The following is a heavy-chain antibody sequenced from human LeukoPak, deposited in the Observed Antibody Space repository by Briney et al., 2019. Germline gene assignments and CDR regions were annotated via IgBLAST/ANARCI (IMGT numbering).Heavy chain of an antibody. CDR2: ISGSGAGT. V-gene: IGHV3-23*01. J-gene: IGHJ4*02. Sequence: PGGSLRLSCAASGFTFSSYGMSWVRQAPGKGLEWVSGISGSGAGTHYADSAKGRFTISRDNSENTLYLQMNSLRAEDTAVYYCARDSPPDYWGQGTLVTVSS. CDR3: ARDSPPDY. CDR1: GFTFSSYG.